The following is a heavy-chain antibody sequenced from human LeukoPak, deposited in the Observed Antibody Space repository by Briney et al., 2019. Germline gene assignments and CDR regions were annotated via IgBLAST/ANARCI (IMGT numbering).Heavy chain of an antibody. CDR2: ISGSGGGT. V-gene: IGHV3-23*01. Sequence: PGLSLRLSCAASGFTFSTYAMSWVRQAPGKGLEWVSAISGSGGGTYYADSVKGRFTISRDNSKYTLYLQIDSLRAEDTAVYYCAKDLGGEGGSGFPGYWGQGTLLTVSS. CDR1: GFTFSTYA. D-gene: IGHD3-10*01. CDR3: AKDLGGEGGSGFPGY. J-gene: IGHJ4*02.